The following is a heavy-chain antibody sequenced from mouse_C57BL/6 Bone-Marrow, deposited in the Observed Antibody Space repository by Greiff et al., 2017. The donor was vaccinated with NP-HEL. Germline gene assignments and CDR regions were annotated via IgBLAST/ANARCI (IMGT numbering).Heavy chain of an antibody. CDR1: GYAFTNYL. D-gene: IGHD2-4*01. J-gene: IGHJ4*01. CDR3: ARGRGLRLYAMDY. V-gene: IGHV1-54*01. CDR2: INPGSGGT. Sequence: QVQLQQSGAELVRPGTSVKVSCKASGYAFTNYLIEWVKQRPGQGLEWIGVINPGSGGTNYNEKFKGKATLTADKSSSTAYMQLSSLTSEDSAVYFRARGRGLRLYAMDYWGQGTSVTVSS.